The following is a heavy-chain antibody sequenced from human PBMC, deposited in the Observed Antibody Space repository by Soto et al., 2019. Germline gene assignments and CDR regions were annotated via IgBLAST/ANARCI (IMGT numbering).Heavy chain of an antibody. V-gene: IGHV2-5*01. J-gene: IGHJ3*02. CDR1: GFSLSTSGVG. D-gene: IGHD3-22*01. CDR2: IYWNDDK. Sequence: SGPTLVKPTQTLTLTCTFSGFSLSTSGVGVGWIRQPPGKALEWLALIYWNDDKRYSPSLKSRLTITKDTSKNQVVLTMTNMDPVDTATYYCAHEGDLYYYDSSGYINAFDIWGQGTMVTVSS. CDR3: AHEGDLYYYDSSGYINAFDI.